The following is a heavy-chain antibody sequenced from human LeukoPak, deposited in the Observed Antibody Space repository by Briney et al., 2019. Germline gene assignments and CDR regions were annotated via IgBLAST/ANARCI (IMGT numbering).Heavy chain of an antibody. J-gene: IGHJ3*02. D-gene: IGHD2-2*01. CDR3: ARAQSEDIVVVPAAILDAFDI. Sequence: SETLSLTCTVSGGSISSGDYYWSWIRQPPGKGLEWIGYIYYSGSTYYNPSLKSRVTISVDTSKNQFSLKLSSVTAADTAVYYCARAQSEDIVVVPAAILDAFDIWGQGTMVTVSS. CDR1: GGSISSGDYY. CDR2: IYYSGST. V-gene: IGHV4-30-4*08.